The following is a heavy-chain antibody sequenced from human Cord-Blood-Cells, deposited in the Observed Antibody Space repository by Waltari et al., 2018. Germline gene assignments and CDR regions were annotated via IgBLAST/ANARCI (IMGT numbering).Heavy chain of an antibody. V-gene: IGHV3-30-3*01. CDR3: ARSQISSDAFDI. Sequence: QVQLVESGGGVVQPGRSLRLSCAASGFTFSSYAMHWVRQAPGKGLEWVAVISYDGSNKYYADSVKGRFTISRDNSKNTLYLQMNSLRAEDTAVYYCARSQISSDAFDIWGQGTMVTVSS. CDR1: GFTFSSYA. J-gene: IGHJ3*02. CDR2: ISYDGSNK.